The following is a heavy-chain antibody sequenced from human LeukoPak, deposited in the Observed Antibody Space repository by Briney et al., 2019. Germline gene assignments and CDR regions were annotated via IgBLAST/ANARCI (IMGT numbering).Heavy chain of an antibody. CDR1: GFTFSSYA. CDR3: AKDVYYYYGMDV. CDR2: ISGSGGST. J-gene: IGHJ6*02. Sequence: GGSLRPSCAASGFTFSSYAMSWVRQAPGKGLEWVSAISGSGGSTYYADSVKGRFTISRDNSKNTLYLQMNSLRAEDTAVYYCAKDVYYYYGMDVWGQGTTVTVSS. V-gene: IGHV3-23*01.